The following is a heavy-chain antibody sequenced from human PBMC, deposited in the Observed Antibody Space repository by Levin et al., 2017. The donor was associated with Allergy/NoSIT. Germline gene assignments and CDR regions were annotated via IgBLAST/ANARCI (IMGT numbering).Heavy chain of an antibody. CDR2: ISVSGDTI. Sequence: LSLTCAASGFTFSSYAMSWVRQAPGKGLDWVSAISVSGDTIFYADSVKGRFTVSRDNSKNTLYLQLNSLRPEDTAIYYCVKASIGTTYFDFWGQGTLVTVSS. D-gene: IGHD1-1*01. V-gene: IGHV3-23*01. J-gene: IGHJ4*02. CDR3: VKASIGTTYFDF. CDR1: GFTFSSYA.